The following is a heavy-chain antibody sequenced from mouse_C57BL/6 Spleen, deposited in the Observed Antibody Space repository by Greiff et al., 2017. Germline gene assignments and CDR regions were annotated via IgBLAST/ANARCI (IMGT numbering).Heavy chain of an antibody. Sequence: EVQLVESGGGLVQPGGSLKLSCAASGFTFSDYYMSWVRQTPEKRLEWVAYISNGGGSTDYPDTVKGRFTISRDNAKNTLYLQMSRLKSEDTAMYYSARLYGSSLAGFAYWGQGTLVTVSA. J-gene: IGHJ3*01. CDR1: GFTFSDYY. CDR3: ARLYGSSLAGFAY. D-gene: IGHD1-1*01. V-gene: IGHV5-12*01. CDR2: ISNGGGST.